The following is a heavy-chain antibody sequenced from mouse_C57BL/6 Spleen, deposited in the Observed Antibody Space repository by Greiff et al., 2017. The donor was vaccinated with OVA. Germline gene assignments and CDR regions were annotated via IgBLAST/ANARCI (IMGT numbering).Heavy chain of an antibody. D-gene: IGHD2-1*01. CDR1: GFTFSDYG. CDR2: ISSGSSTI. Sequence: EVKLVESGGGLVKPGGSLKLSCAASGFTFSDYGMHWVRQAPEKGLEWVAYISSGSSTIYYADTVKGRFTISRDNAKNTLFLQMTSLRSEDTAMYYCARDYGNYVWYFDVWGTGTTVTVSS. CDR3: ARDYGNYVWYFDV. V-gene: IGHV5-17*01. J-gene: IGHJ1*03.